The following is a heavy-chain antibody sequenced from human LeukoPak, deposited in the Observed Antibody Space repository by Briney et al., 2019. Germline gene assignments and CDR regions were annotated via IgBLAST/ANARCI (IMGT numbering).Heavy chain of an antibody. Sequence: GGSLRLSCAVTGFTFSTFWMHWVRQVPGKGLVWVSYINGDGTTTTYADSVKGRFTISRDNAKNSLYLQMNSLRAEDTAVYYCARSMRSGYVFDSWGQGTLVTVSS. V-gene: IGHV3-74*03. CDR3: ARSMRSGYVFDS. D-gene: IGHD5-12*01. CDR1: GFTFSTFW. CDR2: INGDGTTT. J-gene: IGHJ4*02.